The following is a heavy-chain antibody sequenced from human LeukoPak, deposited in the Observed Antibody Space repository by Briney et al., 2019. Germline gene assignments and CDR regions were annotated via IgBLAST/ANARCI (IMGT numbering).Heavy chain of an antibody. CDR1: GGSFSGYY. V-gene: IGHV4-34*01. CDR3: ARGRGPYSSSWYRYFDY. J-gene: IGHJ4*02. D-gene: IGHD6-13*01. CDR2: INHSGST. Sequence: SETLSLTCAVYGGSFSGYYWSWIRQPPGKGLEWIGEINHSGSTNYNPSLKSRVTISVDTSKNQFSLKLSSVTAADTAVYYCARGRGPYSSSWYRYFDYWGQGTLVTVSS.